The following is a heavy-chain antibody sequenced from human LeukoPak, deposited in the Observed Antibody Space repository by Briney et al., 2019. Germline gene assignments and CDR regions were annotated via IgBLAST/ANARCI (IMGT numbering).Heavy chain of an antibody. D-gene: IGHD4-23*01. Sequence: GGSLRLSCAASGFIFREYWMSWVRQAPGKGLRWVAHIKEDGGEKYYLDSVKGRFTIARDDAKDSLYLQMHTLRDEDTALYYCVRAGWELDYWGQGTPVTVSS. CDR3: VRAGWELDY. CDR2: IKEDGGEK. V-gene: IGHV3-7*01. J-gene: IGHJ4*02. CDR1: GFIFREYW.